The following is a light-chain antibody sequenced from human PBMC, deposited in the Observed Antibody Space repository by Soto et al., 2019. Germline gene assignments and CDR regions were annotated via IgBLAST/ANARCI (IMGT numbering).Light chain of an antibody. J-gene: IGKJ3*01. Sequence: DIQMTQSPTSLSASVGDRVTITCRASQDIRNFVAWYQQKPWKAPKLLIYAASTLQSGVPSRFSGSGSATAFTLTINSLQPEDVATYACQKYSSVPFFGPGTKVEIK. CDR1: QDIRNF. V-gene: IGKV1-27*01. CDR3: QKYSSVPF. CDR2: AAS.